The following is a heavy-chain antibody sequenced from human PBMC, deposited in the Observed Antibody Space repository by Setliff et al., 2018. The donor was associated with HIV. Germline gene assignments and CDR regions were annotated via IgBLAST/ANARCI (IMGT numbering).Heavy chain of an antibody. CDR1: GYSFTSHW. V-gene: IGHV5-51*01. D-gene: IGHD3-10*01. J-gene: IGHJ4*01. Sequence: GESLKISCKAYGYSFTSHWIGWVRQMPGKGLEWVGIIYPGASNATYGPAFQGQVSISVVTSLATTWLQWTTLKASDTATYYCVRSGGNGELYGSWGPGTPVTVSS. CDR2: IYPGASNA. CDR3: VRSGGNGELYGS.